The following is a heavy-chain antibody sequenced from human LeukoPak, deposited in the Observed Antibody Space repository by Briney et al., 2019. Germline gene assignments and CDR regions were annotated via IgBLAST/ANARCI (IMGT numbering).Heavy chain of an antibody. CDR3: ARCSGRPDGWFDP. D-gene: IGHD6-25*01. J-gene: IGHJ5*02. Sequence: SETLSLTCTVSGYSISSGYYWGWIRQPPGKGLEWIGSIYHSGSTYYNPSLKSRVTISVDTSKNQFSLKLSSVTAADTAVYYCARCSGRPDGWFDPWGQGTLVTVSS. V-gene: IGHV4-38-2*02. CDR2: IYHSGST. CDR1: GYSISSGYY.